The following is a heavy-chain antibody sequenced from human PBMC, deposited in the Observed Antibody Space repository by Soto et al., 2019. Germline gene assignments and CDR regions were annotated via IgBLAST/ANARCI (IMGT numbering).Heavy chain of an antibody. V-gene: IGHV4-59*12. J-gene: IGHJ6*02. D-gene: IGHD6-13*01. CDR2: IYYSGST. CDR3: ARDLKVAAAGPTYYYYGMDV. CDR1: GGSISSYY. Sequence: SETLSLTCTVSGGSISSYYWSWIRQPPGKGLEWIGYIYYSGSTNYNPSLKSRVTISVDTSKNQFSLKLSSVTAADTAVYYCARDLKVAAAGPTYYYYGMDVWGQGTTVTVSS.